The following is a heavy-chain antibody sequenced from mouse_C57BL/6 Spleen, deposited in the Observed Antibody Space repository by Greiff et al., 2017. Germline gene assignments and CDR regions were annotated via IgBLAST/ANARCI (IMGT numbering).Heavy chain of an antibody. V-gene: IGHV5-17*01. CDR3: ASANYAMDY. J-gene: IGHJ4*01. CDR1: GFTFSDSG. Sequence: EVMLVESGGGLVKPGGSLKLSCAASGFTFSDSGMHWVRQAPEKGLEWVAYISSGSSTNYYADTVKGRFTISRDNAKNTLFLQMTSLRSEDTAMYYCASANYAMDYWGQGTSVTVSS. CDR2: ISSGSSTN.